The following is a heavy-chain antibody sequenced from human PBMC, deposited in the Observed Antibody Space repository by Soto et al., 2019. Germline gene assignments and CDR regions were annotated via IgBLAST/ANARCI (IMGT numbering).Heavy chain of an antibody. J-gene: IGHJ4*02. Sequence: EVHLLESGGGLVQPGGSLRLSCAASGFTFSSYSLNWVRQAPGKGLEWVSYITSSGTTVYYADSVRGRFTISRDNAKNSLYLQMNRLRDDDTAVYYCARGSSNWAYYFDFWGQGTLVTVSS. V-gene: IGHV3-48*02. CDR3: ARGSSNWAYYFDF. CDR2: ITSSGTTV. D-gene: IGHD6-13*01. CDR1: GFTFSSYS.